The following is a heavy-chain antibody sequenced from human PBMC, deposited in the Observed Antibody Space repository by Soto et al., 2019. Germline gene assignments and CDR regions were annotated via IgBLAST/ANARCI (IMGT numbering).Heavy chain of an antibody. D-gene: IGHD5-18*01. CDR3: ARAPTRRYNSGQGLAY. Sequence: SSVKVSCKASGYTFTSYGISWVRQAPGQGLEWMGWISTYYDNTNYAQNLRGRVTMTTDTSTSTAHMELRNLRSDETAVYYCARAPTRRYNSGQGLAYWRQGIPVTVSS. V-gene: IGHV1-18*04. CDR2: ISTYYDNT. CDR1: GYTFTSYG. J-gene: IGHJ4*02.